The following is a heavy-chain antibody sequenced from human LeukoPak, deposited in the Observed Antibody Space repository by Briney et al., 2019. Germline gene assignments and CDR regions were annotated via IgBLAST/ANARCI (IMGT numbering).Heavy chain of an antibody. CDR3: ARVGRLGIAAAGRIAFDI. V-gene: IGHV4-31*03. J-gene: IGHJ3*02. CDR2: IYYSGST. Sequence: SETLSLTCTVSGGSISSGGYYWSWIRQHPGKGLEWIGYIYYSGSTYYNPSLKSRATISVDTSKNQFSLKLSSVTAADTAVYYCARVGRLGIAAAGRIAFDIWGQGTMVTVSS. D-gene: IGHD6-13*01. CDR1: GGSISSGGYY.